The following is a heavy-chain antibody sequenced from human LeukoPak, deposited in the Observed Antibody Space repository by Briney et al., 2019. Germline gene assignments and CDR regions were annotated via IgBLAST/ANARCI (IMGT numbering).Heavy chain of an antibody. Sequence: ASVKVSCKASGYTFTGYYMHWVRQAPGQGLEWMGWINLNSGGTNYAQKFQGRVTMTRDTSITTAYMELSRLRSDDTAVYYCARDKATVTTPYFDYWGQGTLVTVSP. CDR1: GYTFTGYY. J-gene: IGHJ4*02. CDR2: INLNSGGT. CDR3: ARDKATVTTPYFDY. D-gene: IGHD4-17*01. V-gene: IGHV1-2*02.